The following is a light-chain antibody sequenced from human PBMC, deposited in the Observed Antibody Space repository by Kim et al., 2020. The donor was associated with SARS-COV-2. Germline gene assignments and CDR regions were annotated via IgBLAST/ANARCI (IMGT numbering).Light chain of an antibody. V-gene: IGKV3D-15*01. CDR1: QTVRSK. CDR2: DAS. J-gene: IGKJ4*01. Sequence: SVSPGERATLFCRASQTVRSKLAWYQQTPGQAPRLLISDASTRATGIPARFSATGSGTDFTLTINSLQSEDSAVYFCQQYDSWVTFGGGTKVDIK. CDR3: QQYDSWVT.